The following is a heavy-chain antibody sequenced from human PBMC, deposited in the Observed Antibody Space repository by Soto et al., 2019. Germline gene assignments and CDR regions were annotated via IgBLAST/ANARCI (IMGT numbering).Heavy chain of an antibody. CDR2: INPNSGGT. V-gene: IGHV1-2*02. Sequence: ASVKVSSKASGYTFTGSYMHWVRQAPGQGLEWMGWINPNSGGTAYAQKFQGRVTMTRDTSISTAYMELSSQISDDTAVYYCAIMVTLYYYYGMDVWGQGTKVTVSS. D-gene: IGHD5-18*01. CDR3: AIMVTLYYYYGMDV. CDR1: GYTFTGSY. J-gene: IGHJ6*01.